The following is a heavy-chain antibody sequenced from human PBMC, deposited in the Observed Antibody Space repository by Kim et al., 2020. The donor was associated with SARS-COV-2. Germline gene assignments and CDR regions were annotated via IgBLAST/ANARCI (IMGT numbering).Heavy chain of an antibody. CDR1: GFTFIDYY. V-gene: IGHV3-11*05. J-gene: IGHJ6*01. D-gene: IGHD3-16*02. Sequence: WGSLRLSCAASGFTFIDYYMSWIRQAPGKGLDWVSYISSSSYRNYSVSVKGRFTISRDNAKNSLYLQMNSLRAEDTAVYYCARVGDDYVWGSYRDYYYF. CDR3: ARVGDDYVWGSYRDYYYF. CDR2: ISSSSYR.